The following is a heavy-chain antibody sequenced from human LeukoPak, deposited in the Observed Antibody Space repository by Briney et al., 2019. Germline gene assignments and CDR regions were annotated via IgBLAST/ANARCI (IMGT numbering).Heavy chain of an antibody. CDR3: ARDLGSGSYWNY. J-gene: IGHJ4*02. V-gene: IGHV1-18*01. Sequence: GASVKVSCKASGYKFTNYGISWVRQAPGQGLEWMGWISPYNGNTTYAQKLQGRVTMTTDTSTSTAYMELRSLRSDDTAVYYCARDLGSGSYWNYWGQGTLVTVSS. CDR1: GYKFTNYG. D-gene: IGHD1-26*01. CDR2: ISPYNGNT.